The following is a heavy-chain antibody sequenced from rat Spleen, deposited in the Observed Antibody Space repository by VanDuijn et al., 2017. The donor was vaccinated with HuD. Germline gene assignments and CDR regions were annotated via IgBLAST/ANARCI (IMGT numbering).Heavy chain of an antibody. J-gene: IGHJ2*01. CDR1: GFSLTSFD. CDR3: ARADVAGLSTDGI. Sequence: QVQLKELGPGLVQPSQTLSLTCTVSGFSLTSFDIHWVRQPPGKGLEWMGVIWGNGNTNYNSALKSRLSISRDTSKSQIYLKMNSLQTEDTATYFCARADVAGLSTDGIWGQGIMVTVSS. V-gene: IGHV2-13*01. CDR2: IWGNGNT. D-gene: IGHD1-2*01.